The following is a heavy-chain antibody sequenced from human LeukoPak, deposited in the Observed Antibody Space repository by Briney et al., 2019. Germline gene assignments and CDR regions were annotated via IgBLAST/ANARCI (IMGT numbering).Heavy chain of an antibody. D-gene: IGHD2-15*01. CDR2: ISSSSSYT. CDR3: AKEFCSGGSCNLDY. J-gene: IGHJ4*02. V-gene: IGHV3-11*05. Sequence: KAGGSLRLSCAASGFTFSDYYMSWIRQAPGKGLEWVSYISSSSSYTNYADSVKGRFTISRDNAKNSLYLQMNSLRAEDTAVYYCAKEFCSGGSCNLDYWGQGTLVTVSS. CDR1: GFTFSDYY.